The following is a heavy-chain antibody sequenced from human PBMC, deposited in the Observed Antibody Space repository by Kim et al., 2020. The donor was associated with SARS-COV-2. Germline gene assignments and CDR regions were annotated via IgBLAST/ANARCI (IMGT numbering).Heavy chain of an antibody. Sequence: SETLSLTCTVSGGSISSYYWSWIRQPPGKGLEWIGYIYYSGSTNYNPSLKSRVTISVDTSKNQFSLKLSSVTAADTAVYYCARDIMVRGVTPLFRYYYYYYGMDVWGQGTTVTVSS. CDR3: ARDIMVRGVTPLFRYYYYYYGMDV. CDR1: GGSISSYY. CDR2: IYYSGST. D-gene: IGHD3-10*01. V-gene: IGHV4-59*13. J-gene: IGHJ6*02.